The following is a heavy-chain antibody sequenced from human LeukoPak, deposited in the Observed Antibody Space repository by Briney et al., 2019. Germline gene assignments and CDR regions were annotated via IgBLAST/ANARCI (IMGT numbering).Heavy chain of an antibody. CDR3: AREARVAATHYWFDP. J-gene: IGHJ5*02. CDR2: IIPIFGTA. D-gene: IGHD2-15*01. CDR1: GGTFSSYA. Sequence: SVKVSCKASGGTFSSYAISWVRQAPGQGLEWMGGIIPIFGTANYAQKFQGRVTITADKSTSTAYMELSSLRSEGTAVYYCAREARVAATHYWFDPWGQGTLVTVSS. V-gene: IGHV1-69*06.